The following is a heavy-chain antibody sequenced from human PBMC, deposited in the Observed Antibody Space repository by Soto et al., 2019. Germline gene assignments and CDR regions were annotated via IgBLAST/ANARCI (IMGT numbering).Heavy chain of an antibody. D-gene: IGHD3-3*01. CDR2: INDSGIT. CDR3: ARGRSSVPDRRGIGYYGLDV. J-gene: IGHJ6*02. CDR1: GGSFSNYY. V-gene: IGHV4-34*01. Sequence: QVQLQQWGAEVLKPSETLSLTCVVNGGSFSNYYWTWIRQPPGKGLEWIGEINDSGITDSNPSLESRVTISVDMSKNQFALRVNSVTAADTAVYHCARGRSSVPDRRGIGYYGLDVWGQGTKVTVSS.